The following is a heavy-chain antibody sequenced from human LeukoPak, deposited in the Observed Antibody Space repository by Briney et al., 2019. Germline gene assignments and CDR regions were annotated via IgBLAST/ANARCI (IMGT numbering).Heavy chain of an antibody. D-gene: IGHD3-22*01. CDR3: ARNGKGSGYTLDY. CDR2: IIPIFGTA. V-gene: IGHV1-69*05. CDR1: GGTFSSYA. Sequence: SVKVSCKASGGTFSSYAISWVRQAPGQGLEWMGGIIPIFGTANSAQKFQGRVTITTDESTSTAYMELSSLRSEDTAVYYCARNGKGSGYTLDYWGQGTLVTVSS. J-gene: IGHJ4*02.